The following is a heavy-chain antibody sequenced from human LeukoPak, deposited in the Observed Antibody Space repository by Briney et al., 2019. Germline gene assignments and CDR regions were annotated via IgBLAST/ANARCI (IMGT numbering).Heavy chain of an antibody. Sequence: ASVKVSCKGSGYTFTCYYMHWVRQAPGQGLEWMGRINPNSGGTNYAQEFQGRVTMTRDTSISTAYMELNRLRSDDTAEYYCARERTDDNLTGVGAVYYYYMDGWGKGTTVTISS. D-gene: IGHD3-9*01. CDR1: GYTFTCYY. J-gene: IGHJ6*03. CDR3: ARERTDDNLTGVGAVYYYYMDG. V-gene: IGHV1-2*06. CDR2: INPNSGGT.